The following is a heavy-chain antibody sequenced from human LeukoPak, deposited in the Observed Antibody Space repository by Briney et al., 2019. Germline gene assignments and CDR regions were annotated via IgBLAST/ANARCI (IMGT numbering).Heavy chain of an antibody. Sequence: GGSLRLSCAASGFTFSSYWMNWARQAPGKGLEWVASINHNGNVNYYVDSVKGRFTISRDNAKNSLYLQMSNLRAEDTAVCFCARGGGLDVWGQGATVTVSS. CDR1: GFTFSSYW. D-gene: IGHD3-16*01. V-gene: IGHV3-7*03. CDR3: ARGGGLDV. CDR2: INHNGNVN. J-gene: IGHJ6*02.